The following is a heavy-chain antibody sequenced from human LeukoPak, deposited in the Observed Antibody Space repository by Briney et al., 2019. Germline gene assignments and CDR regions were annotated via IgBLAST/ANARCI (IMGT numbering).Heavy chain of an antibody. CDR2: IKRGTDGGTT. J-gene: IGHJ4*02. D-gene: IGHD6-25*01. CDR3: TPPAGFNIRN. CDR1: GFTFSDAW. V-gene: IGHV3-15*01. Sequence: GRSLRLSCAASGFTFSDAWMSWVRQAPGKELAWVGLIKRGTDGGTTEYAAPVKGRFTISRDDSINTLYLQMNNLGTEDTGVYYCTPPAGFNIRNGGQETLVTVSS.